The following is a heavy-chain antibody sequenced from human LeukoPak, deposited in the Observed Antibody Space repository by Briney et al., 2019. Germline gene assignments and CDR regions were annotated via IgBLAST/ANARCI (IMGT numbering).Heavy chain of an antibody. D-gene: IGHD1-14*01. CDR3: ATGAGDFDH. CDR2: FCTTGST. CDR1: GGSISSGSYY. J-gene: IGHJ4*02. Sequence: PSETLSLTCTVSGGSISSGSYYWSWIRQPAGKGLEWIGRFCTTGSTNYSPSLKSRVTMSVDTSKNQFSLNLISVTAADTAVYYCATGAGDFDHWGQGILVTVSS. V-gene: IGHV4-61*02.